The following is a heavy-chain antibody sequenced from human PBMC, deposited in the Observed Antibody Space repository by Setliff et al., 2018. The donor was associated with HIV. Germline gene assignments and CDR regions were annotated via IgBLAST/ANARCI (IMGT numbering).Heavy chain of an antibody. Sequence: GGSLRLSCAASGFNFDDYAMHWGRQVPGKGPEWVSGITWNSGTIAYADSVKGRFTISRGNAKKYVYLQMNSLRVEDTALYFCAKDYGDGHNWGAFDIWGQGTMVTVSS. CDR2: ITWNSGTI. V-gene: IGHV3-9*01. CDR3: AKDYGDGHNWGAFDI. CDR1: GFNFDDYA. J-gene: IGHJ3*02. D-gene: IGHD1-1*01.